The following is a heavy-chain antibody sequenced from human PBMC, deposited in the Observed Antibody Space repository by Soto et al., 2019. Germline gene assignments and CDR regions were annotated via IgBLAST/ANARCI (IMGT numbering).Heavy chain of an antibody. CDR3: ARRYYGDYPPDY. CDR2: IYYSGST. J-gene: IGHJ4*02. Sequence: ETLSLTCTVSGGSISSSSYYWGWIRQPPGKGLEWIGSIYYSGSTYYNPSLKSRVTISVDTSKNQFSLKLSSVTAADTAVYYCARRYYGDYPPDYWGQGTLVTVSS. D-gene: IGHD4-17*01. CDR1: GGSISSSSYY. V-gene: IGHV4-39*01.